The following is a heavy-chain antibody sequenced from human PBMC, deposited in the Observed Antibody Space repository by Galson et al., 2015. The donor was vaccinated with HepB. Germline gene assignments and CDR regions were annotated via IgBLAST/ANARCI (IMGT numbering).Heavy chain of an antibody. CDR2: VNPSGGSA. CDR1: GYTFTNYY. CDR3: ARTDYYYDSSLETPLGAFDI. Sequence: SVKVSCKASGYTFTNYYLHWVRQAPGQGLEWLGIVNPSGGSARYAQKFPGRLTMTTDTSTTTLYLELSSLRSEDTAVYYCARTDYYYDSSLETPLGAFDIWGQGTLVTVSS. D-gene: IGHD3-22*01. J-gene: IGHJ3*02. V-gene: IGHV1-46*01.